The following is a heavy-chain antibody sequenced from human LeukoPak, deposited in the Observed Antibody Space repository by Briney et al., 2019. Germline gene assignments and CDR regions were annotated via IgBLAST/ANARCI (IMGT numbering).Heavy chain of an antibody. Sequence: SETLSLTCTVSGGSISSSSYYWGWIRQPPGKGLEWIGSIYYSGSTYYNPSLKSRVTISVDTSKNQFSLKLSSVTAADTDVYYCALNGDYGGFDPWGQGTLVTVSS. J-gene: IGHJ5*02. CDR1: GGSISSSSYY. CDR3: ALNGDYGGFDP. D-gene: IGHD4-17*01. CDR2: IYYSGST. V-gene: IGHV4-39*01.